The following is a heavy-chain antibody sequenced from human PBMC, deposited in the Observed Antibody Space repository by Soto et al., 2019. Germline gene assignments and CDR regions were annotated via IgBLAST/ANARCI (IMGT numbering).Heavy chain of an antibody. CDR2: IYHSGST. Sequence: QVQLQESGPGLVKPSGTLSLTCAVSGGSISSSNWWSWVRQPPGKGLEWIGEIYHSGSTNYNPSLKXXVXIXXDKSKNQFSLKLSSVTAADTAVYYCARAEQQLVSGWGQGTLVTVSS. CDR1: GGSISSSNW. V-gene: IGHV4-4*02. D-gene: IGHD6-13*01. CDR3: ARAEQQLVSG. J-gene: IGHJ4*02.